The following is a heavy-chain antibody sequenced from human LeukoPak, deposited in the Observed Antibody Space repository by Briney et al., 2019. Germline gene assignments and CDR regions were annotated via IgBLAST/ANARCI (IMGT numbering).Heavy chain of an antibody. V-gene: IGHV1-2*02. J-gene: IGHJ2*01. D-gene: IGHD3-22*01. Sequence: RASVKVSCKASGYTFTGYYMHWVRQAPGQGLEWMGWINPNSGGTNYAQKFQGRVTMTRDTSISTAYMELSSLRSDDTAVYYCARDRSYYDSSGYVFWYFDLWGRGTPVTVSS. CDR3: ARDRSYYDSSGYVFWYFDL. CDR1: GYTFTGYY. CDR2: INPNSGGT.